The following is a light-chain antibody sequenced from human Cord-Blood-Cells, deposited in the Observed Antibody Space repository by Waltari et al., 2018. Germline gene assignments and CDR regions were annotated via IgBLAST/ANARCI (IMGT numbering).Light chain of an antibody. Sequence: QSALTPPASVSGSPGTSSTIYCTGTSSDVGGYHYVSWYQQHPGKAPKRMIYDVSNRPSGVSNRFSGSKSGNTASLTISGLQAEDEADYYCSSYTSSSTLVFGTGTKVTVL. CDR2: DVS. J-gene: IGLJ1*01. CDR3: SSYTSSSTLV. V-gene: IGLV2-14*01. CDR1: SSDVGGYHY.